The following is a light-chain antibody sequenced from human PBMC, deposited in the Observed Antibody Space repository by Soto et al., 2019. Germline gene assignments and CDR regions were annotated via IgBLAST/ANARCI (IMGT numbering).Light chain of an antibody. CDR3: QQSYLTPRT. V-gene: IGKV1-39*01. CDR2: AAS. CDR1: QRISSS. J-gene: IGKJ2*01. Sequence: IQMTQSPSSLSASVGDRVTITCRASQRISSSLNWYQHEVGRAPKLLIYAASSLQTGVPSRFSGSGSGTDFTLTISSVQPEDFATYYCQQSYLTPRTFGQGTKLEIK.